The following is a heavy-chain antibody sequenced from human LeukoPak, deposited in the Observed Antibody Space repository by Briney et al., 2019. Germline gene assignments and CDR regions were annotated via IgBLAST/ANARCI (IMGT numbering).Heavy chain of an antibody. V-gene: IGHV4-59*12. CDR3: ARDYRTGFDY. D-gene: IGHD7-27*01. J-gene: IGHJ4*02. Sequence: SETLSLTCTVSGGSISSYYWSWIRQPPGKGLEWIGYIYYSGSTYYNPSLKSRVTISVDTSKNQFSLKLSSVTAADTAVYYCARDYRTGFDYWGQGTLVTVSS. CDR1: GGSISSYY. CDR2: IYYSGST.